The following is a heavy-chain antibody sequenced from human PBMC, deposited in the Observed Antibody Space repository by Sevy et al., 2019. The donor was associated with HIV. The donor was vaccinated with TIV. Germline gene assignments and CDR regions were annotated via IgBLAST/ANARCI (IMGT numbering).Heavy chain of an antibody. Sequence: GGSLRLSCAASGITFKNYAMNWVRQAPGKGLNWVSSIFGSGGTTYYADSVRGRFTISRDTSKNTLFLKMNSLRTEDTALYYCAGGRFDSSGSFDAFDIWGQGTMVTVSS. CDR1: GITFKNYA. J-gene: IGHJ3*02. V-gene: IGHV3-23*01. CDR3: AGGRFDSSGSFDAFDI. CDR2: IFGSGGTT. D-gene: IGHD3-22*01.